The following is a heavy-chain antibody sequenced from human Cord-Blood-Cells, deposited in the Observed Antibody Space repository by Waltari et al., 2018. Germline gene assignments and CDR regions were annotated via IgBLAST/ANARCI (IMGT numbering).Heavy chain of an antibody. Sequence: QVQLQESGPGLVKPSETLSLTCAVSGYSISSGYYWGWIRQPPGKGLEWIGSIYHSGSTYYNPSLKSRVTISVDTSKNQFSLKLSSVTAADTAVYYCARDPPLAWPLYYYYYGMDVWGQGTTVTVSS. CDR2: IYHSGST. D-gene: IGHD3-16*02. CDR3: ARDPPLAWPLYYYYYGMDV. J-gene: IGHJ6*02. CDR1: GYSISSGYY. V-gene: IGHV4-38-2*02.